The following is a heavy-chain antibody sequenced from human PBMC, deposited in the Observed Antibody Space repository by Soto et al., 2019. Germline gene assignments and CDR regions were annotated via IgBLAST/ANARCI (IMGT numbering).Heavy chain of an antibody. Sequence: QLQLQESGPGLVRPSETLSLTCTVSGGSISSSYYYWGWIRQPPGKGLEWLGYIYYSGGTYYNPSLKSRVTISVDTSKNQFSLRLSSVTAADTAVYSCARHDSRSGYSPDYWGQGTLVTVSS. J-gene: IGHJ4*02. CDR3: ARHDSRSGYSPDY. D-gene: IGHD3-3*01. CDR2: IYYSGGT. V-gene: IGHV4-39*01. CDR1: GGSISSSYYY.